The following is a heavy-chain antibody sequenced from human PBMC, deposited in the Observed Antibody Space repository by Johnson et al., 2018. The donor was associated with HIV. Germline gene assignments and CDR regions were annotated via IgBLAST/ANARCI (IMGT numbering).Heavy chain of an antibody. V-gene: IGHV3-66*01. CDR1: GFIFSNAW. D-gene: IGHD2-15*01. J-gene: IGHJ3*02. Sequence: VQLVESGGGLVKPGGSLRLSCAASGFIFSNAWMSWVRQAPGKGLEWVSVIYSGGTTYYADSVKGRFTISRDNSNNTLYLQMNSLRDEDTAVYYCARAPGGSPRAAFDIWGQGTMVTVSS. CDR3: ARAPGGSPRAAFDI. CDR2: IYSGGTT.